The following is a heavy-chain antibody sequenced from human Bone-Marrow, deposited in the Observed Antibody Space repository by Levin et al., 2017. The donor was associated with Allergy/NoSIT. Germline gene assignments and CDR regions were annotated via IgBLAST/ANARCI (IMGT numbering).Heavy chain of an antibody. D-gene: IGHD1-7*01. CDR2: LKPYSGAT. J-gene: IGHJ6*03. CDR3: ARGVTGTTWYFHYHMDV. CDR1: GYTFSGYY. V-gene: IGHV1-2*05. Sequence: GESLKISCKASGYTFSGYYLHWVRQAPGQGIEWMGRLKPYSGATAFAQNFEGRVTLTRETSIDTADMGMSRLTSEDTGLYFCARGVTGTTWYFHYHMDVWRKGTTFTVSS.